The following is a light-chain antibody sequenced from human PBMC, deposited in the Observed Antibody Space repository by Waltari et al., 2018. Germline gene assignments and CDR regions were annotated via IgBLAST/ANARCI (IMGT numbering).Light chain of an antibody. Sequence: DIVMTPSPDSLAVSLGERATINCKSSQSVLYSSNNKNYLAWYQQKPGQPPKLLIYWASTRESGVPDRFSGSGSGTDFTLTISSLQAEDVAVYYCQQYYSTPSWTFGQGTQVEIK. CDR1: QSVLYSSNNKNY. CDR3: QQYYSTPSWT. V-gene: IGKV4-1*01. CDR2: WAS. J-gene: IGKJ1*01.